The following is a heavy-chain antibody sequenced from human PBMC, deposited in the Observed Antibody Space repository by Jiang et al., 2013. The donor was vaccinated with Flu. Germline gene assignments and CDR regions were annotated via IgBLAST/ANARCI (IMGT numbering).Heavy chain of an antibody. Sequence: GLVKPSETLSLTCTVSGGSINNITYYWGWIRQPPGKGLEWIGCIYHSGTTYINPSLKSRVTISIDTSKNQFSLRLTSVTATDTAVYFCARVGAPTGTTVALDLWGQGALSPSPQ. J-gene: IGHJ1*01. CDR3: ARVGAPTGTTVALDL. CDR2: IYHSGTT. CDR1: GGSINNITYY. V-gene: IGHV4-39*01. D-gene: IGHD4-17*01.